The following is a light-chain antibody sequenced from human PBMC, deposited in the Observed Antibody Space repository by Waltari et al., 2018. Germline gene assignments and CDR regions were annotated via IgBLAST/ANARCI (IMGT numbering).Light chain of an antibody. CDR2: DVT. CDR3: SSYRNSTTPIPV. V-gene: IGLV2-14*02. J-gene: IGLJ2*01. Sequence: QSALTQPASVSGSPGQSITISCTGTSSDVGRYDLVSCYQQHPGKAPKLMIYDVTTRHSRVSSLFSASKSGHTASLTISGLQSEDEADYFCSSYRNSTTPIPVFGGGTKLTVL. CDR1: SSDVGRYDL.